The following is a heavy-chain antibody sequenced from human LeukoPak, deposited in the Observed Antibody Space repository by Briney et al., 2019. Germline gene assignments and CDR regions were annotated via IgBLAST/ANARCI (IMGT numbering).Heavy chain of an antibody. CDR1: GFTFSSYR. D-gene: IGHD1-7*01. J-gene: IGHJ5*02. Sequence: PGGSLRLSCAACGFTFSSYRMNLVRQAPGKGLEWVSHISRSSSTIYYADSVKGRFTISRDNAKNSLYLQMNSLRDEDTAVYYCARMEGTVNWFDPWGQGTLVTVSS. CDR3: ARMEGTVNWFDP. V-gene: IGHV3-48*02. CDR2: ISRSSSTI.